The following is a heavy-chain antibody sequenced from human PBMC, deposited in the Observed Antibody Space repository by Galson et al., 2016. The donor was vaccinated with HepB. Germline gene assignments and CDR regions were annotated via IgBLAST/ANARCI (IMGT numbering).Heavy chain of an antibody. CDR2: VSDDGGNK. D-gene: IGHD6-6*01. CDR1: GFTFRTFG. V-gene: IGHV3-30*03. J-gene: IGHJ4*02. Sequence: SLRLSCAASGFTFRTFGMHWVRQAPGKGLKWVAVVSDDGGNKKYADSVKGRFTVSRDNSKNTLYLQMNSLRAEDTAGYYCARTGRDSASSRWSQGTLVTVSS. CDR3: ARTGRDSASSR.